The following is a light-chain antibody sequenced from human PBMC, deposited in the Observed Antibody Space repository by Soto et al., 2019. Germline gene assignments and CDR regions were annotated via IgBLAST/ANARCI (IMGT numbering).Light chain of an antibody. Sequence: IQLTQSPSSLSASVGDRVTITCRASQGIRSYLAWYQQKPGKAPKLLIYAASTLQSGVPSRFSGSGSGTDFTLTISSLQPEDCATYYCQQLNSYPLVTFGPGTKVDIK. CDR1: QGIRSY. V-gene: IGKV1-9*01. CDR2: AAS. CDR3: QQLNSYPLVT. J-gene: IGKJ3*01.